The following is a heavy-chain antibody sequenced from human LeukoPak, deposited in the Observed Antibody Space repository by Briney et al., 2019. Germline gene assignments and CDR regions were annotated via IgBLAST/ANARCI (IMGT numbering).Heavy chain of an antibody. J-gene: IGHJ5*02. D-gene: IGHD2-2*01. CDR3: AKGVVPAATRDNWFDP. CDR1: GFTFSSYA. CDR2: ISGSGGST. V-gene: IGHV3-23*01. Sequence: GGSLRLSCAASGFTFSSYAMSWVRQAPGKGLEWVSAISGSGGSTYYADSVKGRFTISRDNSKNTLYLQMNSLRAEDTAVYYCAKGVVPAATRDNWFDPWGQGTLVTVSS.